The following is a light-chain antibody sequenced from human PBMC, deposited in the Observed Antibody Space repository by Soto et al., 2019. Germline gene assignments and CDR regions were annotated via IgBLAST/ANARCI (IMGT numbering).Light chain of an antibody. CDR2: GNS. V-gene: IGLV1-40*01. J-gene: IGLJ2*01. Sequence: QSVLTQPPSVSGAPGQRVTISCTGSSSNIGAGYNVQWYQQLPGTAPKLLIYGNSNRPSGVPDRFSGSKSGTSASLAITGLQAEDEADYYCQSYDSSLSGYVVIGGGTKLTVL. CDR3: QSYDSSLSGYVV. CDR1: SSNIGAGYN.